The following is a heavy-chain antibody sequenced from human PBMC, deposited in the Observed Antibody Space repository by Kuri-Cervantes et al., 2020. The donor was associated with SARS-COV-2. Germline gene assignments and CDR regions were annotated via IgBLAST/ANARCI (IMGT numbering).Heavy chain of an antibody. CDR1: GYTFTSYA. D-gene: IGHD2-2*01. CDR2: INAGNGNT. V-gene: IGHV1-3*01. Sequence: ASVKVSCKASGYTFTSYAMHWVRQAPGQRLEWMGWINAGNGNTKYSQKFQGRVTITRDTSATTANMELSGLRSEDTAVYYCARVGYCGSMSCHLDPWGQGTLVTVSS. J-gene: IGHJ5*02. CDR3: ARVGYCGSMSCHLDP.